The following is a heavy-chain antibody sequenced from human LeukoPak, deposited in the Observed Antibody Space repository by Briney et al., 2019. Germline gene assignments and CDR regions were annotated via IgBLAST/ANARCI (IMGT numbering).Heavy chain of an antibody. CDR2: ISASNGNT. CDR3: SRDNGYKSVYY. D-gene: IGHD1-14*01. CDR1: GYTFSTLG. Sequence: ASVKASCKASGYTFSTLGISWLRQAPGQGLEWMGWISASNGNTNYAQKFQGRVTMTTDTSTSTLYMEVRSLRSDDTAVYYCSRDNGYKSVYYWGQGTLVTVSS. J-gene: IGHJ4*02. V-gene: IGHV1-18*01.